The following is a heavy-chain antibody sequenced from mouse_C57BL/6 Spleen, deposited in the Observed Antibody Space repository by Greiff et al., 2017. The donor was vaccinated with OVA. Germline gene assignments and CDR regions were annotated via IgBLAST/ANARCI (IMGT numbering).Heavy chain of an antibody. D-gene: IGHD2-4*01. CDR2: IYPRSGNT. Sequence: QVQLKESGAELARPGASVKLSCKASGYTFTSYGISWVKQRTGQGLEWIGEIYPRSGNTYYNEKFKGKATLTADKSSSTAYMELRSLTSEDSAVYFCARSGDYGAMDYWGQGTSVTVSS. J-gene: IGHJ4*01. CDR1: GYTFTSYG. V-gene: IGHV1-81*01. CDR3: ARSGDYGAMDY.